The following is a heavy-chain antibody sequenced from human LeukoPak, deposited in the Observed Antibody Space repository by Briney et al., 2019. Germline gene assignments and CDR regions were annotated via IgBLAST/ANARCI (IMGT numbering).Heavy chain of an antibody. D-gene: IGHD4-17*01. J-gene: IGHJ4*02. Sequence: PSETLSLTCTVSGGSISSSSYYWGWIRLPPGKGLEWIGSTYYSGSTFYNPSLKSRVTISVDTSKKQFSLKLSSVTAADTAVYYCARHWAFDYGGSLDYWGQGTLVTVSS. CDR1: GGSISSSSYY. CDR2: TYYSGST. CDR3: ARHWAFDYGGSLDY. V-gene: IGHV4-39*01.